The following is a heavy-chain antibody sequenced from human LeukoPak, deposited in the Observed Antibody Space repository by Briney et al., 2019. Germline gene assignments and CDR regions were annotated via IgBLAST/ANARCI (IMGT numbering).Heavy chain of an antibody. CDR2: IYSGGST. V-gene: IGHV3-53*05. CDR1: GFTVSSNY. J-gene: IGHJ4*02. D-gene: IGHD3-10*01. Sequence: GGSLRLSCAASGFTVSSNYMSWVRQAPGKGLEWVSVIYSGGSTYYADSVKGRFTISRDNSKNTLYLQMNSLRAEDTAVYYCAKDMVRGVITPIRGPTPLDYWGQGTLVTVSS. CDR3: AKDMVRGVITPIRGPTPLDY.